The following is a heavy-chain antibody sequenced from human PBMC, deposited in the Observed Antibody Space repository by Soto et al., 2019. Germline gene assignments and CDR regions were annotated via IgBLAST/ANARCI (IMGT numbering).Heavy chain of an antibody. D-gene: IGHD2-21*02. V-gene: IGHV4-59*01. CDR2: IHNSGNT. CDR3: ARLQYTVVTPIDM. CDR1: SGSIRTSY. Sequence: QVQLQESGPGLVKPSGTLSLTCTVPSGSIRTSYWTWIRQFPGKRLEWIAHIHNSGNTNSNPSLKSRVTISMDTSKNQISLRLTSVTAADTAMYYCARLQYTVVTPIDMWGQGTMVTVSS. J-gene: IGHJ3*02.